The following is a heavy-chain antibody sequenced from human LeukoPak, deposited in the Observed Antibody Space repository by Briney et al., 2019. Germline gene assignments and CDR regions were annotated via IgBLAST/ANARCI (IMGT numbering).Heavy chain of an antibody. Sequence: GASVKVSCKVSGYTLTELSMHWVRQAPGKGLEWMGGFDPEDGETIYAQKFQGRVTMTEDTSTDTAYMELSSLRSEDTAVYYCATHRYYDFWSGYYADYWGQGTLVTVSS. D-gene: IGHD3-3*01. V-gene: IGHV1-24*01. CDR1: GYTLTELS. CDR2: FDPEDGET. CDR3: ATHRYYDFWSGYYADY. J-gene: IGHJ4*02.